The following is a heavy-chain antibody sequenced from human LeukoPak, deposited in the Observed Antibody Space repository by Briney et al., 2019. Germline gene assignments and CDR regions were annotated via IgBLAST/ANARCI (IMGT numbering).Heavy chain of an antibody. CDR2: IIPIFGTA. V-gene: IGHV1-69*05. CDR3: SREDY. J-gene: IGHJ4*02. CDR1: GGTFSSYA. Sequence: SVKVSCKASGGTFSSYAISWVRQAPGQGLEWMGGIIPIFGTANYAQKFQGRVSMTSDTSISTVYMELSRLRSDDTAVYYCSREDYWGQGTLVTVSS.